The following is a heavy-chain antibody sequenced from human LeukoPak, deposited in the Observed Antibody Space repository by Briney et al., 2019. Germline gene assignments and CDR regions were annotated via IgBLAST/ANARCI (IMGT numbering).Heavy chain of an antibody. CDR3: ASASGDGYCYGALDW. V-gene: IGHV3-30-3*01. D-gene: IGHD5-18*01. J-gene: IGHJ4*02. Sequence: GGSLRLSCAASGFTFSSYAMHWVRQAPGKGLEWVAVISYDGSNKYYVDSVKGRFTISRDNSKNTLYLQMNSLRAEDTAVYYCASASGDGYCYGALDWWGQGTLVTVSS. CDR1: GFTFSSYA. CDR2: ISYDGSNK.